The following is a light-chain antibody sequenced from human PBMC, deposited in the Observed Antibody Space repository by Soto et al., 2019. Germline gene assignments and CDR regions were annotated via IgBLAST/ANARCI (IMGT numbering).Light chain of an antibody. J-gene: IGLJ1*01. CDR3: SSYTINATGV. V-gene: IGLV2-14*01. CDR1: SSDVGGYNY. CDR2: DVS. Sequence: QSALTQPASVSGSPGQSITISCTGTSSDVGGYNYVSWYQQHPGKAPKLMIYDVSNRPSGASNRFSGSKSGNTASLTVSGLQAEDEADYYCSSYTINATGVFGTGTQLTVL.